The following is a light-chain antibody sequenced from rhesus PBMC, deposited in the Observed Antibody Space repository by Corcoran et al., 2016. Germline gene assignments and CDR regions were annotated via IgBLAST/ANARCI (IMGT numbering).Light chain of an antibody. CDR3: QQHNSYPLT. CDR1: QGISKY. J-gene: IGKJ4*01. Sequence: DIQMTQSPSSLSASVGDTVTITCPASQGISKYLAWYQQQPGKAPKLLIYDASTLQSGVPSRFSGSGSGTEFTLTISSLQPEDVATYYCQQHNSYPLTFGGGTKVEIK. V-gene: IGKV1-25*01. CDR2: DAS.